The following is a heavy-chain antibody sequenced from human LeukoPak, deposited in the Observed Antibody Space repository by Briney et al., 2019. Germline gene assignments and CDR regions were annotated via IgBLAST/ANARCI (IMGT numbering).Heavy chain of an antibody. J-gene: IGHJ4*02. V-gene: IGHV3-30*04. CDR2: ISYDGSNK. D-gene: IGHD3-9*01. CDR1: GFTFSSYA. Sequence: GRSLRLSCAASGFTFSSYAMHWVRQAPGKGLEWVAVISYDGSNKYYADSVKGRFTISRDNAKNSLYLQMNSLRAEDTAVYYCARDNSGYFDWLFIPFDYWGQGTLVTVSS. CDR3: ARDNSGYFDWLFIPFDY.